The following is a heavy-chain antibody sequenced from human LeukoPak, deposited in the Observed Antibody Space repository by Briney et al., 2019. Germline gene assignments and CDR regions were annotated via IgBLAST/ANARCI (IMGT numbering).Heavy chain of an antibody. CDR3: AKVRWDNSGWYYSDS. CDR1: GFTFSNAW. J-gene: IGHJ4*02. CDR2: ISYDGSNK. Sequence: GGSLRLSCAASGFTFSNAWMSWVRQAPGKGLEWVAVISYDGSNKYYADSVKGRFTVSRDNSKNTLYLQVNSLRVEDTAVYYCAKVRWDNSGWYYSDSWGQGTLVTVSS. V-gene: IGHV3-30*18. D-gene: IGHD6-19*01.